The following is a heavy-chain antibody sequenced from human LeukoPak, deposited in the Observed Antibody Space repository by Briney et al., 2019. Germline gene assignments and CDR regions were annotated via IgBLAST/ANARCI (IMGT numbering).Heavy chain of an antibody. J-gene: IGHJ4*02. Sequence: PGGSLRLSCAASGFTFSSYAMSWVRQAPGKGLEWVSGISGSGGSTYYADSVKGRFTISRANSKNTLYLQLNSLRAEDTAVYYCAKDRLPDSGWTLDFWGQGTLVTVSS. V-gene: IGHV3-23*01. CDR2: ISGSGGST. CDR3: AKDRLPDSGWTLDF. CDR1: GFTFSSYA. D-gene: IGHD5-12*01.